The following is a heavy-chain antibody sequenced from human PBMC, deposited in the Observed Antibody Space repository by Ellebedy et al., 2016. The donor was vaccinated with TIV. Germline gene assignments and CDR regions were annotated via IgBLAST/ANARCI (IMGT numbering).Heavy chain of an antibody. D-gene: IGHD4-17*01. Sequence: GESLKISCAASGFNFRNYGIHWVRQAPGKGLEWVAITSNDGSKKSYADSVKGRFTISRDNSKNTLYLQMNSLRAEDTAVYYCATGVTVTTARVPYYFYGMDVWGLGTTVTVSS. CDR1: GFNFRNYG. CDR2: TSNDGSKK. CDR3: ATGVTVTTARVPYYFYGMDV. J-gene: IGHJ6*02. V-gene: IGHV3-30*03.